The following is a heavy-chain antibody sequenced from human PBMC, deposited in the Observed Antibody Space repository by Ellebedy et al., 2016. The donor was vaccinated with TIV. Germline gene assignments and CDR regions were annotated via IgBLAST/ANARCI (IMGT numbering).Heavy chain of an antibody. CDR2: ISYDGSNK. Sequence: GGSLRLSCAASGFTFSTYAMHWVRQAPGKGLEWVAVISYDGSNKYYADSVKGRFTISRDNSKNTLYLQMNSLRAEDTAVYYCASWSGSDAFDIWGQGTMVTVS. D-gene: IGHD3-3*01. J-gene: IGHJ3*02. CDR1: GFTFSTYA. V-gene: IGHV3-30-3*01. CDR3: ASWSGSDAFDI.